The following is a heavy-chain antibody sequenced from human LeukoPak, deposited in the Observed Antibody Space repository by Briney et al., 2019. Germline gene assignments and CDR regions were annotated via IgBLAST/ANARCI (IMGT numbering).Heavy chain of an antibody. J-gene: IGHJ6*03. Sequence: GGSLRLSCAASGFTFSSYGMHWVRQAPGKGLEGVAVISYDGSNKYYADSVKGRFTISRDNSKNTLYLQMNSLRAEDTAVYYCARVGLSGSSWYTYYYYMDVWGKGTTVTVSS. D-gene: IGHD6-13*01. V-gene: IGHV3-30*03. CDR3: ARVGLSGSSWYTYYYYMDV. CDR2: ISYDGSNK. CDR1: GFTFSSYG.